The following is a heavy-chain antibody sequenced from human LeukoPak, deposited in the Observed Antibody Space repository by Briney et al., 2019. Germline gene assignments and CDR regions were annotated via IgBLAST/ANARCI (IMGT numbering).Heavy chain of an antibody. CDR2: INHSGST. Sequence: PSETLSLTCAVYGGSFSNYYWSWIRQTPGKGLEWIGEINHSGSTSYNPSLKSRVTISVDTSKNQFSLKLSSVTAADTAVYYCARAYDYGDPRVAFDIWGQGTMVAVSS. CDR1: GGSFSNYY. J-gene: IGHJ3*02. CDR3: ARAYDYGDPRVAFDI. D-gene: IGHD4-17*01. V-gene: IGHV4-34*01.